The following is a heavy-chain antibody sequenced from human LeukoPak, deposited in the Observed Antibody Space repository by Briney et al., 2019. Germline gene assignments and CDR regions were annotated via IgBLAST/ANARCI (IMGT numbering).Heavy chain of an antibody. Sequence: SGGSLRLSCAASGFTFSSYGMHWVRQAPGKGLEWVAVISYDGSNKYYADSVKGRFTVSRDNSKNMIYLQMNSLRGEDSAVYFCAKINNDDDYWGQGALVTVSS. J-gene: IGHJ4*02. D-gene: IGHD1/OR15-1a*01. CDR2: ISYDGSNK. V-gene: IGHV3-30*18. CDR3: AKINNDDDY. CDR1: GFTFSSYG.